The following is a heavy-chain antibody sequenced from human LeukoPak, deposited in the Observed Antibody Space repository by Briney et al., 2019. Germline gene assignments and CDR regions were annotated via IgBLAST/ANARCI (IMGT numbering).Heavy chain of an antibody. CDR3: ARGGAWRWGDSSGYSFDY. J-gene: IGHJ4*02. CDR1: GGSISSGGYY. Sequence: ASETLSLTCTVSGGSISSGGYYWSWIRQHPGKGLEWIGYIYYSGSTNYNPSLKSRVTISVDTSKNQFSLKLSSVTAADTAVYYCARGGAWRWGDSSGYSFDYWGQGTLVTVSS. CDR2: IYYSGST. D-gene: IGHD3-22*01. V-gene: IGHV4-61*08.